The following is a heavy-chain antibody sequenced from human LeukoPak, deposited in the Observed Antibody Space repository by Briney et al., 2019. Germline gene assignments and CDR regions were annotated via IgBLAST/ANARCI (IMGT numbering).Heavy chain of an antibody. Sequence: TGGSLRLSCAASGFTFNNYAMHWVRQAPGKGLERVAVISYDGSNKYYADSVKGRFTISRDNSKNTLYLQVNSLRAEDTAVYYCSRDHRENWETYYFDYWGQGTLVTVSS. CDR1: GFTFNNYA. CDR2: ISYDGSNK. J-gene: IGHJ4*02. CDR3: SRDHRENWETYYFDY. D-gene: IGHD7-27*01. V-gene: IGHV3-30-3*01.